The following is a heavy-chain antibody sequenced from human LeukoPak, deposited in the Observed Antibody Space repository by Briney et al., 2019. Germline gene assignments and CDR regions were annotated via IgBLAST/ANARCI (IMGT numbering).Heavy chain of an antibody. D-gene: IGHD3-22*01. Sequence: SETLSLTCTVSGGSIRSYYWSWIRQPPGKGLEWIGYIYYSGSTNYNPSLKSRVTISVDTSKNQFSLKLSSVTAADTAVYYCARGGGAYYDNSGYYRGGSEFDYWGQGTLVTVSS. J-gene: IGHJ4*02. V-gene: IGHV4-59*01. CDR1: GGSIRSYY. CDR2: IYYSGST. CDR3: ARGGGAYYDNSGYYRGGSEFDY.